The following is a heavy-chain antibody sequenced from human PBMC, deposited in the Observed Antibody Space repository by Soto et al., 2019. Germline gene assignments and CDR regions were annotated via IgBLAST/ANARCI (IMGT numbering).Heavy chain of an antibody. CDR1: GGSISSGGYS. V-gene: IGHV4-30-2*01. J-gene: IGHJ4*02. Sequence: SETLSLTCAVSGGSISSGGYSWSWIRQPPGKGLEWIGYIYHSGSTYYNPSLKSRVTISVDRSKSQFSLKLSSVTAADTAVYYCAAGGGLPRYYWGQGTLVTVSS. CDR3: AAGGGLPRYY. D-gene: IGHD5-12*01. CDR2: IYHSGST.